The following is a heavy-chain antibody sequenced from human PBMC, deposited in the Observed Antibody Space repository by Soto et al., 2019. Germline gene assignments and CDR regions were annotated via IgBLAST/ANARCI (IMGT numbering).Heavy chain of an antibody. CDR2: INHSGST. V-gene: IGHV4-34*01. D-gene: IGHD6-25*01. J-gene: IGHJ6*03. CDR1: GGSFSGYS. Sequence: QVQLQQWGAGLLKPSETMSLTCAVYGGSFSGYSWNWIRHPPGKGLEWIGEINHSGSTNYNPSLKSRVVISVDTSRNQLSLKLTSVTAADTAVYFCARDAAGMDVWGKGTTVTVSS. CDR3: ARDAAGMDV.